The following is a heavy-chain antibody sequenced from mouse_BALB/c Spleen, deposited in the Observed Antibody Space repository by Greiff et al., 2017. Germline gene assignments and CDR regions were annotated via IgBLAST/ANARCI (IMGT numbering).Heavy chain of an antibody. CDR3: TRDLNYRYPTEDY. CDR2: ISSGGSYT. J-gene: IGHJ2*01. Sequence: EVMLVESGGGLVKPGGSLKLSCAASGFTFSSYTMSWVRQTPEKRLEWVATISSGGSYTYYPDSVKGRFTISRDNAKNTLYLQMSSLKSEDTAMYYCTRDLNYRYPTEDYWGQGTTLTVSS. CDR1: GFTFSSYT. V-gene: IGHV5-6-4*01. D-gene: IGHD2-14*01.